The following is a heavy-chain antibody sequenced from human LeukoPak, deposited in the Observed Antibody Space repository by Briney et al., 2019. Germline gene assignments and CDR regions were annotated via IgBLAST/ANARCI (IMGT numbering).Heavy chain of an antibody. CDR2: INPSGGST. Sequence: ASVKVSCKASGYTFTSYYMHWVRQAPGQGLEWMGIINPSGGSTSYAQKFQGRVTMTRDTSTSTAYMELSRLRSDDTAVYYCAILKRLYYYYYYGMDVWGQGTTVTVSS. V-gene: IGHV1-46*01. CDR3: AILKRLYYYYYYGMDV. CDR1: GYTFTSYY. J-gene: IGHJ6*02.